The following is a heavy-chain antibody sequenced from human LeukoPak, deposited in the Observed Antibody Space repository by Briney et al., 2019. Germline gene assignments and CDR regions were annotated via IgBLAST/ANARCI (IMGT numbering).Heavy chain of an antibody. CDR2: ISYSGNT. CDR1: GGSISSYY. CDR3: ACLSSNGRRAFDI. J-gene: IGHJ3*02. V-gene: IGHV4-59*08. D-gene: IGHD2-8*01. Sequence: PSETLSLTCTVSGGSISSYYWTWLRQPPGKGLEWVGYISYSGNTNHNPSLKSRVTMSVDTPKSQFSLKLNSVTAADTAVYYCACLSSNGRRAFDIWGQGTMVTVSS.